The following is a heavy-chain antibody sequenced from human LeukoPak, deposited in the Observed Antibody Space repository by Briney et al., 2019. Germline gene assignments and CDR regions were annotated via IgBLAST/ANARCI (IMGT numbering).Heavy chain of an antibody. D-gene: IGHD1-26*01. CDR2: ISYDGSNK. Sequence: GGSLRLSCAASGFTFSSYGMHWVRQAPGKGLEWVAVISYDGSNKYYADSVKGRFTISRDNSKNTLYLQMNSLRAEDTAVYYCAKVSGWELVRSNAFDIWGQGTMVTVSS. CDR1: GFTFSSYG. CDR3: AKVSGWELVRSNAFDI. V-gene: IGHV3-30*18. J-gene: IGHJ3*02.